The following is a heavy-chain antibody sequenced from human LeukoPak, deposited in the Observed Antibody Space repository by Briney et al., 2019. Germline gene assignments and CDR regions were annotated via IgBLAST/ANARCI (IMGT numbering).Heavy chain of an antibody. D-gene: IGHD6-19*01. Sequence: PSQTLSLTCTVSGGSISSGGYSWSWLRQHPGKGLEWIGYIYYSGSTYYNPSLKSRVTISVHTSKNQFTLKLSSVTAADTAVYYCARGNSSGWSNYYYYYGMDVWGQGTTVTVSS. J-gene: IGHJ6*02. CDR2: IYYSGST. V-gene: IGHV4-31*03. CDR3: ARGNSSGWSNYYYYYGMDV. CDR1: GGSISSGGYS.